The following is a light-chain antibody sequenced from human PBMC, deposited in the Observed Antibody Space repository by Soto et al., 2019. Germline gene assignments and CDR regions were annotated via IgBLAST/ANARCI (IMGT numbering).Light chain of an antibody. CDR1: QTISTY. Sequence: DIQMTQSPSSLSASVGDRATITCRASQTISTYLNWYQQIPGKAPKLLIYGASNLQNGVPSRFRGSGAGTDFTLTISSLQPEDVATYYCQKSSSIPYTFGQGTKLEIK. CDR3: QKSSSIPYT. J-gene: IGKJ2*01. V-gene: IGKV1-39*01. CDR2: GAS.